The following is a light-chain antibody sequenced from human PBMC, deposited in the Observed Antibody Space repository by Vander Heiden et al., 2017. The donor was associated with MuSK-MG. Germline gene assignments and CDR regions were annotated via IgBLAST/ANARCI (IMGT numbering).Light chain of an antibody. CDR2: AAS. V-gene: IGKV1-39*01. CDR1: QSISSY. Sequence: DIQLTHSPSSLSASVGDRVTITCRASQSISSYLNWYQQKPGKAPKLLIYAASSLQSGVPSRFSGSGSGTDFTLTISRLQPEDFATYYCQQSDSTPSTFGQGTKLEIK. CDR3: QQSDSTPST. J-gene: IGKJ2*02.